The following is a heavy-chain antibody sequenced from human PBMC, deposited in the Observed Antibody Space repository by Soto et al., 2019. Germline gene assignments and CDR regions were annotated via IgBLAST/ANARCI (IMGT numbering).Heavy chain of an antibody. CDR3: ARSEQLIVGATDYYYGMDV. D-gene: IGHD1-26*01. CDR2: IIPIFGTA. J-gene: IGHJ6*02. V-gene: IGHV1-69*12. CDR1: GGTFSSYA. Sequence: QVQLVQSGAEVKKPGSSVKVSCKASGGTFSSYAISWVRQAPGQGLEWMGGIIPIFGTANYAQKFQGRVTITADESTSTAYMELSSLRSEDTAVYYCARSEQLIVGATDYYYGMDVWGQGTTVTVSS.